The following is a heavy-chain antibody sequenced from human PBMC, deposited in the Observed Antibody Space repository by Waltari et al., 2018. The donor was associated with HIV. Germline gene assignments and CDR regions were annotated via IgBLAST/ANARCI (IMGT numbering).Heavy chain of an antibody. CDR1: GFPFRSPA. J-gene: IGHJ4*02. CDR3: ARRRAAAGNGCFDY. V-gene: IGHV3-48*01. D-gene: IGHD6-13*01. CDR2: SSTSSSTI. Sequence: EVQLVDTGGGLVKPGGPLKIPCAAPGFPFRSPATICVPQAPGKGREWISYSSTSSSTIYDADSVKCRFTIARDNANNSLYLQMSILRAEDTAVYYCARRRAAAGNGCFDYWGQGTLVTVSS.